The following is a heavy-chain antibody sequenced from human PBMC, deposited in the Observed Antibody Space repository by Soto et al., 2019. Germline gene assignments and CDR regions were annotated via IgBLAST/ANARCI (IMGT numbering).Heavy chain of an antibody. Sequence: QVQLVQSGVAVKKPGASVKVSCKASGYTFTDYAITWVRQAPGRGLEWLGWVNSYNGNPNYAQIFQGRVTMTTDTITQPAYMELMSLISDHSSVYYCTRDSQYCTSSQRFDYCGQGTLVTVSS. D-gene: IGHD2-8*01. CDR1: GYTFTDYA. J-gene: IGHJ4*02. CDR3: TRDSQYCTSSQRFDY. CDR2: VNSYNGNP. V-gene: IGHV1-18*01.